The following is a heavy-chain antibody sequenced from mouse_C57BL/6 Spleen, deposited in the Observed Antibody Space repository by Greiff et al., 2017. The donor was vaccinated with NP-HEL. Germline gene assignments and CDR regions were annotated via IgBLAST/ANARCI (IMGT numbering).Heavy chain of an antibody. CDR3: ARSYYGSSPSYAMDY. D-gene: IGHD1-1*01. CDR1: GYTFTSYW. V-gene: IGHV1-53*01. Sequence: QVQLQQPGTELVKPGASVKLSCKASGYTFTSYWMHWVKQRPGQGLEWIGNINPSNGGTKYNEKFKSKATLTVDKSSSTAYMQLSSLTSDDSAVYYCARSYYGSSPSYAMDYWGQGTSVTVSS. J-gene: IGHJ4*01. CDR2: INPSNGGT.